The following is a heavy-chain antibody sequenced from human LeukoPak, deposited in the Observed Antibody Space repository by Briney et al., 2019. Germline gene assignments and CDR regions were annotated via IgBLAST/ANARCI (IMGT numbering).Heavy chain of an antibody. Sequence: SVKVSCKASGGTFSSYAISWVRQAPGQGLEWMGGIIPIFGTANYAQKFQGRVTITADESTSTAYMELSSLRSEDTAVYYCARVIGTTTGYYYYGMDVGGQGTTVTVS. CDR3: ARVIGTTTGYYYYGMDV. D-gene: IGHD1-1*01. J-gene: IGHJ6*02. V-gene: IGHV1-69*13. CDR1: GGTFSSYA. CDR2: IIPIFGTA.